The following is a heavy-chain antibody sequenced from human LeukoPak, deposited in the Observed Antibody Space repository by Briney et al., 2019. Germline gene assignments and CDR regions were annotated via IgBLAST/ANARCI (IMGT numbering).Heavy chain of an antibody. D-gene: IGHD3-10*01. CDR2: INTHKGNT. J-gene: IGHJ4*02. Sequence: ASVTVSCKTSSSTFSTYGITWVRQTPGQGLEWMGWINTHKGNTYYAREFQDRVSMTTDASTTTAYMELRSLRSDDTAIYYCATYYSGSGSFTTQFDHWGQGTLVTVSS. CDR1: SSTFSTYG. CDR3: ATYYSGSGSFTTQFDH. V-gene: IGHV1-18*04.